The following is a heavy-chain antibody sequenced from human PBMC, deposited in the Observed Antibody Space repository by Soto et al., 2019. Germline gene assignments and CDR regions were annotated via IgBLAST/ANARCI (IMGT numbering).Heavy chain of an antibody. CDR3: ARDGEGF. V-gene: IGHV3-74*01. Sequence: EVQLVESGGGLVQPGGSLRLSCAASGFTFSSNWMHWVRRVPGRGLVWVSRINTDGSRADYVDSVKGRFTISRDNAKNTLYLQMNSLRVEDTAVYYCARDGEGFWGQGTLVTVSS. CDR2: INTDGSRA. CDR1: GFTFSSNW. D-gene: IGHD2-21*01. J-gene: IGHJ4*02.